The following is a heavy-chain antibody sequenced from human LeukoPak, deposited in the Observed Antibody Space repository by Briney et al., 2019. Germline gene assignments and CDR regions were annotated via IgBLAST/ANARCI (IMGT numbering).Heavy chain of an antibody. CDR2: IFSSSIYT. CDR1: GFTFSDYC. V-gene: IGHV3-11*05. D-gene: IGHD7-27*01. J-gene: IGHJ3*02. CDR3: ARAGTGEGALDI. Sequence: GGSLRLSCAASGFTFSDYCINWLRQAPGKWLEWGLYIFSSSIYTNYADSVKGRFTISRDNAENSLFLQMRSLKAEDTAVYYCARAGTGEGALDIWGRGTLVTVSS.